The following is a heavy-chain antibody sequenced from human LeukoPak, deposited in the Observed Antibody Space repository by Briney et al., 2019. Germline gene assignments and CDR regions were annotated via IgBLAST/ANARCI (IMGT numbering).Heavy chain of an antibody. V-gene: IGHV3-21*01. J-gene: IGHJ4*01. CDR2: ISSSSSYI. D-gene: IGHD3-22*01. Sequence: GGSLRLSCAASGFTLSTFDMNWVRQAPGKGLEWVSSISSSSSYIYYADSVKGRFTISRDNAKNSLYLQMNSLRAEDTAVYYCASNYDRNNFFGFYYRGQGNLVHVSS. CDR1: GFTLSTFD. CDR3: ASNYDRNNFFGFYY.